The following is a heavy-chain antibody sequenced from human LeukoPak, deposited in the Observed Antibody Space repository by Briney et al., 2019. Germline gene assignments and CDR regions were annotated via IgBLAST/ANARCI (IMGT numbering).Heavy chain of an antibody. D-gene: IGHD3-22*01. Sequence: SQTLSLTCTVSGGSISSGDYYWSWIRQPPGKGLEWIGYIYYSGSTYYNPSLKSRVTISVDTSKNQFSLKLSSVTAADTAVYYCARHLAPSSGYLTLDYWGQGTLVTVSS. CDR2: IYYSGST. CDR1: GGSISSGDYY. CDR3: ARHLAPSSGYLTLDY. V-gene: IGHV4-30-4*01. J-gene: IGHJ4*02.